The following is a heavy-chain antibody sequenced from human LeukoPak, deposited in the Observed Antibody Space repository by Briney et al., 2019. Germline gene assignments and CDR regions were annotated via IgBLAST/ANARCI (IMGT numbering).Heavy chain of an antibody. V-gene: IGHV3-53*01. CDR1: GFTVSSNY. CDR3: ARTGGIQLWLSFDY. CDR2: IYSGGST. D-gene: IGHD5-18*01. Sequence: GGSLRLSCAASGFTVSSNYMSWVRQAPGKGLEWVSVIYSGGSTYYADSVKGRFTISRDNSKNTLYLQMNGLRAEDTAVYYCARTGGIQLWLSFDYWGQGTLVTVSS. J-gene: IGHJ4*02.